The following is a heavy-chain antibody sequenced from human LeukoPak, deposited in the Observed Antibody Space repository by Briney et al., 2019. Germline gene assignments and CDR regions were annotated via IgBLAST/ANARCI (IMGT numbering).Heavy chain of an antibody. CDR1: GFTFSSYC. Sequence: GGSLRLSCAASGFTFSSYCMHWVRQAPGKGLVWVSCINSEGNSTLYEDSVKVRRSISTHNSNNTMYLQMNILRAEDTAVSYCAKESDRLRWFGEFKVKLPSPLRQYYFDSWGQGTLVTVSS. CDR3: AKESDRLRWFGEFKVKLPSPLRQYYFDS. CDR2: INSEGNST. J-gene: IGHJ4*02. D-gene: IGHD3-10*01. V-gene: IGHV3-74*01.